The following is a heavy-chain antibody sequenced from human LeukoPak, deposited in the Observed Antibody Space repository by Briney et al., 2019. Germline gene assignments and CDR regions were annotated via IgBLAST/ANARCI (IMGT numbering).Heavy chain of an antibody. CDR2: IYTSGST. D-gene: IGHD4-17*01. J-gene: IGHJ6*02. CDR3: ARDWASTVTTFYYGMDV. V-gene: IGHV4-4*07. Sequence: SETLSLTRTVSGGSLSSYYWSWLWQPAGKGLEWIGRIYTSGSTNYNPSLKSRVTMSVDTSKNQFSLKLSSVTAADTAVYYCARDWASTVTTFYYGMDVWGQGTTVTVSS. CDR1: GGSLSSYY.